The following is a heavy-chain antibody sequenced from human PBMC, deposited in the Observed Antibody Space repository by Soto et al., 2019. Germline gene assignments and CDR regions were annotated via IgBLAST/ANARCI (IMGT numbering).Heavy chain of an antibody. Sequence: PGESLKISCKGSGYSFTSYWIGWVRQMPGKGLEWMGIIYPGDSDTRYSPSFQGQVTISADKSISTAYLQWSSLKASDTAMYYCARSPNTVTTPSLSSLFDPRRQATLVTVSS. CDR2: IYPGDSDT. J-gene: IGHJ5*02. D-gene: IGHD4-4*01. CDR1: GYSFTSYW. CDR3: ARSPNTVTTPSLSSLFDP. V-gene: IGHV5-51*01.